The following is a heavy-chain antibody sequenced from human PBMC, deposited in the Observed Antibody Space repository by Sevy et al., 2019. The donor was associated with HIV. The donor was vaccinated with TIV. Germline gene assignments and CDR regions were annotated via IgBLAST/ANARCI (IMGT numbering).Heavy chain of an antibody. V-gene: IGHV3-30*18. Sequence: GGSLRLSCAASGFTFSSYGMHWVRQAPGKGLEWVAVISYDGSNKYYADSVKGRFTISRDNSKNTLYLQMNSLRAEDTAVYYCAKEVEAYYDFWSGYEYGMDVWGQGTTVTVSS. CDR2: ISYDGSNK. J-gene: IGHJ6*02. CDR3: AKEVEAYYDFWSGYEYGMDV. CDR1: GFTFSSYG. D-gene: IGHD3-3*01.